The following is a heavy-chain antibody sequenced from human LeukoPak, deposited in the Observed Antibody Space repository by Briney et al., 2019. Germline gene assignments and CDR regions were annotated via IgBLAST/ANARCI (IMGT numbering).Heavy chain of an antibody. CDR2: FDPEDGET. Sequence: ASVKVSCKVSGYTLTELSMHWVRQAPGKGLEWMGGFDPEDGETIYAQKFQGRVTMTEDTSTATAYMELSSLRSEDTAVYYCATVAIGYCSGGSCYSPRNWFDPWGQGTLVTVSS. J-gene: IGHJ5*02. CDR3: ATVAIGYCSGGSCYSPRNWFDP. CDR1: GYTLTELS. D-gene: IGHD2-15*01. V-gene: IGHV1-24*01.